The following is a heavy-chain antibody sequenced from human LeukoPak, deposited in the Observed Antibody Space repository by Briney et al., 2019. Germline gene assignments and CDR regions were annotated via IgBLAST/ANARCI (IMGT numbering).Heavy chain of an antibody. Sequence: SETLSLTCTVSGGSISSYYWSWIRQPPGKGLEWIGYIYYSGSTNYNPSLKSRVTMSVDTSKNQFSLKLSSVTAADTAVYYCARDPVDGWFDPWGQGTLVTVSS. CDR3: ARDPVDGWFDP. D-gene: IGHD5-12*01. CDR2: IYYSGST. J-gene: IGHJ5*02. CDR1: GGSISSYY. V-gene: IGHV4-59*12.